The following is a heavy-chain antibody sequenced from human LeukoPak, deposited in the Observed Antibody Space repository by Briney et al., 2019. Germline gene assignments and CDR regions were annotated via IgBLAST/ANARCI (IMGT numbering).Heavy chain of an antibody. CDR3: ARGTTGTTPAYYYYMDV. Sequence: SETLPLTCAVYGGSFSGYYWSWIRQPPGKGLEWIGEISHSGSTNYNPSLKSRVTISVDTSKNQFSLKLSSVTAADTAVYYCARGTTGTTPAYYYYMDVWGKGTTVTVSS. V-gene: IGHV4-34*01. J-gene: IGHJ6*03. CDR1: GGSFSGYY. D-gene: IGHD1-1*01. CDR2: ISHSGST.